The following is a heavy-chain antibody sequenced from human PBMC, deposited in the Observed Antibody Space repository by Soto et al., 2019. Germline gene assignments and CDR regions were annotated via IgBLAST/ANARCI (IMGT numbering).Heavy chain of an antibody. Sequence: PSETLSLTCAVYGGSFSGYYWSWIRQPPGKGLEWIGEINHSGSTNYNPSLKSRVTISVDTSTNQFSLKLSSVTAADTAVYYCARTYYRGYCSSTSCSGRYNWFDPWGQGTLVTVSS. CDR2: INHSGST. V-gene: IGHV4-34*01. D-gene: IGHD2-2*01. CDR1: GGSFSGYY. CDR3: ARTYYRGYCSSTSCSGRYNWFDP. J-gene: IGHJ5*02.